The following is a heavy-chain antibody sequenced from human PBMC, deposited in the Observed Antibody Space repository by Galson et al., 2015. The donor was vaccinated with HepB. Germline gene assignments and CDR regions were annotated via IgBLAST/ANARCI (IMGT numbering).Heavy chain of an antibody. CDR3: ARLIRGVVRD. CDR2: VFYSGST. D-gene: IGHD3-10*01. Sequence: QVQLQESGPGLVKPSQTLSLTCTVSGGSISSSSYYWGWVRQPPGKGLDWIASVFYSGSTYHNPSLKSRLTISADTSRNQFSLRLSSVTATDTAVYYCARLIRGVVRDWGQGTLVAVSS. V-gene: IGHV4-39*01. CDR1: GGSISSSSYY. J-gene: IGHJ4*02.